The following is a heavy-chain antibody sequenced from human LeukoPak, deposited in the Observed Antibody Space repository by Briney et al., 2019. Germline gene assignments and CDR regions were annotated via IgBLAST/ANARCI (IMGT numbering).Heavy chain of an antibody. Sequence: ASVKVSCKASGYTFTNYDINWVRQATGQGLEWMGWMNPNSGNTGYAQKFQGRVTLTRNTSISTAYMELSSLRSDDTAVYYCARNWGEFDPWGQGTLVTVSS. CDR1: GYTFTNYD. D-gene: IGHD7-27*01. J-gene: IGHJ5*02. CDR3: ARNWGEFDP. V-gene: IGHV1-8*01. CDR2: MNPNSGNT.